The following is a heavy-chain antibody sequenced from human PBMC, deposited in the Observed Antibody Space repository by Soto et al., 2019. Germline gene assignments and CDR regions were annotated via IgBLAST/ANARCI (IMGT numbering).Heavy chain of an antibody. CDR3: ARVDGTY. Sequence: QVQLVQSGAEEKKPGASVKVSCKASGYTFTSYAVHWVRQAPGQGLELMGSINPDSGNTKYSQKFRGRVTITRDTSASIAYMELGSLRSEDTAVYYCARVDGTYWGQGALVTVSS. D-gene: IGHD1-26*01. J-gene: IGHJ4*02. V-gene: IGHV1-3*05. CDR1: GYTFTSYA. CDR2: INPDSGNT.